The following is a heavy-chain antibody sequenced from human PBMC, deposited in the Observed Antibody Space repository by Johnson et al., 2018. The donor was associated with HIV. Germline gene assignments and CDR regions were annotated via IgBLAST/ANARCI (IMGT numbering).Heavy chain of an antibody. V-gene: IGHV3-30*02. CDR1: GFSFSTYD. Sequence: QVQLVESGGGVVQPGGSLRLSCAASGFSFSTYDLHWVRQAPGKGLEWVTFIQYDGSKKNYAVSVKGRFTISRDNSKNTLYLQLNSLRTEDTAVYYCAKELALYSSGYGGDAFDIWGQGTMVTVSS. CDR2: IQYDGSKK. D-gene: IGHD6-19*01. J-gene: IGHJ3*02. CDR3: AKELALYSSGYGGDAFDI.